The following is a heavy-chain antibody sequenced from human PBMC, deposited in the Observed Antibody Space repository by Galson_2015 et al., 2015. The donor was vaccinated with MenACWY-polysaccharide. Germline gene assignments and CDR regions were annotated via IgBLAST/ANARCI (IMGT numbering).Heavy chain of an antibody. CDR1: GFTFGDYA. Sequence: SLRLSCATSGFTFGDYAVSWVRQVPGKGLQWVGFLRSRAYGGTPDYAASVKGRFTISRDDSKSIAYLQMNSLKTEDTAVYYCTRIGYCRGGSCSFDYWGQGTLVIVSS. D-gene: IGHD2-15*01. CDR3: TRIGYCRGGSCSFDY. CDR2: LRSRAYGGTP. V-gene: IGHV3-49*04. J-gene: IGHJ4*02.